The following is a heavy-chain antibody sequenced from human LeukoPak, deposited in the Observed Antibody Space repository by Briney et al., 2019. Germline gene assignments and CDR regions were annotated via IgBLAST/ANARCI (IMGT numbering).Heavy chain of an antibody. Sequence: GRSLRLSCAASGFTFSSYAIHWVRQAPGKGLEWVAVISDDGSSKYYADSVKGRFTISRDNPKNTLYLQMNSLRAEDTAVYFCARERLAATGTGWFEPWGQGTLVTVSS. D-gene: IGHD6-13*01. CDR1: GFTFSSYA. V-gene: IGHV3-30*04. J-gene: IGHJ5*02. CDR3: ARERLAATGTGWFEP. CDR2: ISDDGSSK.